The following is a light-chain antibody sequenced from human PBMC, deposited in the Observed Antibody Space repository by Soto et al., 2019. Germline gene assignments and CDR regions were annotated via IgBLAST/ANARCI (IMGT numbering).Light chain of an antibody. J-gene: IGKJ1*01. CDR2: AAS. V-gene: IGKV1-6*01. Sequence: IQMTQSPSSLSASVGDRVTITCRASRDVGSDVSWYQQKPGQAPKLLIYAASNLYTGVPSRFSGSRSGTEFTLTISSLQPEDFASYYCLQDYGDSWTFGQGTRWIS. CDR3: LQDYGDSWT. CDR1: RDVGSD.